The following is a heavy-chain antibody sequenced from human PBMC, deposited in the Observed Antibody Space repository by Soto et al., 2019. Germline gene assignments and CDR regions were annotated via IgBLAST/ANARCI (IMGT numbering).Heavy chain of an antibody. Sequence: QVQLVQSGAEVKKPGASVKVSCKASGYTFTSYYMHWVRQAPGQGLEWMGIINPSGGSTSYAQKFQGRVTMTRETSTSTVYMELSSLRSEDTAVYYCARGEVYSSSWYQQPVDYWGQGTLVTVSS. CDR2: INPSGGST. D-gene: IGHD6-13*01. CDR1: GYTFTSYY. CDR3: ARGEVYSSSWYQQPVDY. V-gene: IGHV1-46*01. J-gene: IGHJ4*02.